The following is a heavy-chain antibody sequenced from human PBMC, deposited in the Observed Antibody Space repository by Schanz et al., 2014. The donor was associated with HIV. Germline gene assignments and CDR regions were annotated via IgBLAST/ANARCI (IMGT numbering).Heavy chain of an antibody. CDR3: ARGFQGFDY. CDR1: GFSFRTFG. V-gene: IGHV3-33*01. Sequence: QVQLVESGGGVVQPGRSLRLSCVASGFSFRTFGMHWVRQAPGEGLEWVALIYYDGTNKYYTDSVKGRFTISRDNSKNTLYLQMNSLRAEDTSVYYCARGFQGFDYWGQGTLVTVSS. D-gene: IGHD3-10*01. CDR2: IYYDGTNK. J-gene: IGHJ4*02.